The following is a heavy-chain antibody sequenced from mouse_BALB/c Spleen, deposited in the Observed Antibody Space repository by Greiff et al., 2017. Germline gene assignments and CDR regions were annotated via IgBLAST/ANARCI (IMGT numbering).Heavy chain of an antibody. V-gene: IGHV5-12-1*01. CDR2: ISSGGGST. Sequence: EVQVVESGGGLVKPGGSLKLSCAASGFAFSSYDMSWVRQTPEKRLEWVAYISSGGGSTYYPDTVKGRFTISRDNAKNTLYLQMSSLKSEDTAMYYCARHGDYDGVAWGYYAMDYWGQGTSVTVSS. J-gene: IGHJ4*01. CDR3: ARHGDYDGVAWGYYAMDY. D-gene: IGHD2-4*01. CDR1: GFAFSSYD.